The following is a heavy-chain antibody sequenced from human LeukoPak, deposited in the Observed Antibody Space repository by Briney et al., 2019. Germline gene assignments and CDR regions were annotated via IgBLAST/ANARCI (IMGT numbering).Heavy chain of an antibody. Sequence: PSQTLSLTCTVSGGSISSGDYYWSWIRQPPGKGLEWIGYIYYSGSTYYNPSLKSRVTISVDTSKNQFSLKLSSVTAADTAVYYCARDSYGLGSYIGWYYGMDVWGKGTTVTVSS. CDR1: GGSISSGDYY. V-gene: IGHV4-30-4*01. CDR3: ARDSYGLGSYIGWYYGMDV. CDR2: IYYSGST. J-gene: IGHJ6*04. D-gene: IGHD3-10*01.